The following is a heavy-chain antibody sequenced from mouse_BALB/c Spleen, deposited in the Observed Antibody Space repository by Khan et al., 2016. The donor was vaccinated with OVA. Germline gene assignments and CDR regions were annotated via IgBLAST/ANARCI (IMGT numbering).Heavy chain of an antibody. CDR1: GFNIKDYY. CDR3: ARRDYDNYWFAY. CDR2: IDPENGNT. J-gene: IGHJ3*01. Sequence: VQLKQSGAELVRPGALVKLSCKASGFNIKDYYMFWVKQRPEQGLEWIGWIDPENGNTIYDPKFQAKASITADTSSNTAYLQLSSLTSEDTAVYYCARRDYDNYWFAYLGQGTLVTVSA. D-gene: IGHD2-1*01. V-gene: IGHV14-1*02.